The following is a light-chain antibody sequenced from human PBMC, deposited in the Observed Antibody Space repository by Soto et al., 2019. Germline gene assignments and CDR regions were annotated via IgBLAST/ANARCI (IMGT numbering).Light chain of an antibody. V-gene: IGKV3-11*01. CDR1: QSVSSY. CDR3: QQRINWLLT. CDR2: DAS. J-gene: IGKJ1*01. Sequence: EIVLTQSPATLSLSPGERATLSCRASQSVSSYLAWYQQKPGQAPRLLIYDASNRATGIPARFSGSGSGTDFTLTISSLEPEDFAVYYCQQRINWLLTFGNGTKVEIK.